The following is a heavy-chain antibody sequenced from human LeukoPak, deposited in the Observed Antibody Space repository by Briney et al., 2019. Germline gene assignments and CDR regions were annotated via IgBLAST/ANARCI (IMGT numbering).Heavy chain of an antibody. CDR2: IVVGSGNT. CDR3: AADPRGDIVVVPAALGGGYYYYGMDV. V-gene: IGHV1-58*02. Sequence: ASVKVSCKASGFTFTSSAMQWVRQARGQRLEWIGWIVVGSGNTNYAQKFQERVTITRDMSTSTAYMELSSLRSEDTAVYYCAADPRGDIVVVPAALGGGYYYYGMDVWGQGTTVTVSS. CDR1: GFTFTSSA. J-gene: IGHJ6*02. D-gene: IGHD2-2*01.